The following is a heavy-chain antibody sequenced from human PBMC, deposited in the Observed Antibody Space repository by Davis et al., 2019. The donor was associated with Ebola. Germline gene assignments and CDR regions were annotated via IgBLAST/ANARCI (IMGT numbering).Heavy chain of an antibody. V-gene: IGHV3-23*01. CDR3: ARDRDYYRNMDV. D-gene: IGHD1-26*01. CDR1: GFTFSSYA. Sequence: GESLKISCAASGFTFSSYAMSWVRQAPGKGLEWVSAISGSGGSTYYADPVKGRFTISRDNSKHTLYLQMNSLRAEDTAVYYCARDRDYYRNMDVWGKGITVTVSS. J-gene: IGHJ6*03. CDR2: ISGSGGST.